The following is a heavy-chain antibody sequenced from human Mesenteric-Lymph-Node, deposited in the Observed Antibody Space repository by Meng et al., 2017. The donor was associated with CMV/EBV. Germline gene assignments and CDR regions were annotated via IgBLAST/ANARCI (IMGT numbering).Heavy chain of an antibody. J-gene: IGHJ4*02. CDR1: GLTFRSSE. CDR2: ISNSGTNI. CDR3: ARAFDY. V-gene: IGHV3-48*03. Sequence: GGSLRLSCAASGLTFRSSEMNWVRQAPGKGLEWVSYISNSGTNIYYADSVKGRFTISRDNAKSSLYLQMNSLRAEDTAVYYCARAFDYWGQGTLVTVSS.